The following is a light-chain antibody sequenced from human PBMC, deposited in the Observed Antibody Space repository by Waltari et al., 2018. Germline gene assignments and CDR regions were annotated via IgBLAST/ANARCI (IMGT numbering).Light chain of an antibody. J-gene: IGKJ3*01. V-gene: IGKV1-39*01. Sequence: IQMTQSPSSLSASVGDTVNITCLARQSVSNYLSWYQHKQGRAPELLIYDASTLQPVVPARFSGSVSGTDLTLSISSLQPEDFATDYCLQSYNVLIFTFGPGTKVDVK. CDR2: DAS. CDR3: LQSYNVLIFT. CDR1: QSVSNY.